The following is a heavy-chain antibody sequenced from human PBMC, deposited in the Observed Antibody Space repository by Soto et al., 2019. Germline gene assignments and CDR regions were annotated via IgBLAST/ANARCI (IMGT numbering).Heavy chain of an antibody. Sequence: GASVKVSCKASGNTVPNYAIHWVRQAPGQRLEWMGWINGDSGDTNYAEKFQGWVTITRDTSISTAYMELSRLRSDDTAVYYCARAGDIVVVPPLDAFDIWGQGTMVTVSS. CDR3: ARAGDIVVVPPLDAFDI. CDR1: GNTVPNYA. V-gene: IGHV1-2*04. D-gene: IGHD2-2*01. CDR2: INGDSGDT. J-gene: IGHJ3*02.